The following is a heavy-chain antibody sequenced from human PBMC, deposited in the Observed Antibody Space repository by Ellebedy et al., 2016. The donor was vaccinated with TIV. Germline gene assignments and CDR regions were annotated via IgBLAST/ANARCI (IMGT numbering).Heavy chain of an antibody. Sequence: SETLSLTCTVSGGSMTTSTSYWAWVRQPPGTGLEWIGHIFYSETTNYNPSLKSRVTISLDTSKNHFSLKLTSVTAAATAVYYCARGGIGVGADSWGRGTLVTVSS. J-gene: IGHJ4*02. CDR1: GGSMTTSTSY. CDR3: ARGGIGVGADS. CDR2: IFYSETT. V-gene: IGHV4-39*02. D-gene: IGHD1-26*01.